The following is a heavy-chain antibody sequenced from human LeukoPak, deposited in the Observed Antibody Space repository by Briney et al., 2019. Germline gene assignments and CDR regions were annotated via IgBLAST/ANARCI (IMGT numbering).Heavy chain of an antibody. D-gene: IGHD6-19*01. Sequence: GGSLRLSCAASGFTFSSYWMHWVRQAPGKGLEWVSTISGSGGSTYYADSVKGRFTLSRDNSKNTLYLQMNSLRAEDTAVFYCAKSRYSSGWDYFDYWGQGTLVTVSS. V-gene: IGHV3-23*01. J-gene: IGHJ4*02. CDR1: GFTFSSYW. CDR2: ISGSGGST. CDR3: AKSRYSSGWDYFDY.